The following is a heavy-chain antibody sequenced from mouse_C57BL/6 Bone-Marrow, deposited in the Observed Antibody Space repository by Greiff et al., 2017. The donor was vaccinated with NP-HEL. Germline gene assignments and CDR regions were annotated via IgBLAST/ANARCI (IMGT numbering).Heavy chain of an antibody. Sequence: EVKLQESGPELVKPGASVKIPCTASGYTFTDYNMDWVKQSPGKSLEWIGDINPNNGGTIYNQKFKGKATLTADNSSSTAYMQLRSLTSEDAAVYCYARGRFKRCTYFDYWGQGTTVTVSS. CDR2: INPNNGGT. J-gene: IGHJ2*01. CDR3: ARGRFKRCTYFDY. CDR1: GYTFTDYN. V-gene: IGHV1-18*01.